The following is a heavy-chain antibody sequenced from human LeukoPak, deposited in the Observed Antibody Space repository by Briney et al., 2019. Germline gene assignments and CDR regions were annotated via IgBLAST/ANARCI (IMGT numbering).Heavy chain of an antibody. Sequence: SETLSLTCTVSGGPISSTTYYWGWIRQPPGKGLEWIGSVFYSGFTYYNPSLKSRVTISVDTSNNQFSLKLSSVTAADTAVYYCARHKARNGYYSYYYMDVWGKGTTVTISS. V-gene: IGHV4-39*01. CDR3: ARHKARNGYYSYYYMDV. CDR1: GGPISSTTYY. J-gene: IGHJ6*03. CDR2: VFYSGFT. D-gene: IGHD1-14*01.